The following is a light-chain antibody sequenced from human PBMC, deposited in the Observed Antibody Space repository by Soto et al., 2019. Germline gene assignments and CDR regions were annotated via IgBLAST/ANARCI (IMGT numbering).Light chain of an antibody. CDR3: QQRYSTPRT. CDR2: AAS. CDR1: QSISSS. J-gene: IGKJ4*01. Sequence: IQMTQSASSLSASVGDKVTITCRASQSISSSLNWYQQKSGKAPKLLIYAASSLQSGVPSRFSGSGSGTELTLTNNCMQTEDHATYYRQQRYSTPRTFGAGTKVDIK. V-gene: IGKV1-39*01.